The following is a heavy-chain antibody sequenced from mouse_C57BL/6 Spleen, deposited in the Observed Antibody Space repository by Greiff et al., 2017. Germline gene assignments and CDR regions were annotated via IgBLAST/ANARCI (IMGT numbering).Heavy chain of an antibody. J-gene: IGHJ2*01. V-gene: IGHV1-82*01. CDR2: IYPGDGDT. D-gene: IGHD4-1*01. CDR1: GYAFSSSW. CDR3: ARGGLGSYYFDY. Sequence: LVESGPELVKPGASVKISCKASGYAFSSSWMNWVKQRPGKGLEWIGRIYPGDGDTNYNGKFKGKATLTADKSSSTAYMQLSSLTSEDSAVYFCARGGLGSYYFDYWGQGTTLTVSS.